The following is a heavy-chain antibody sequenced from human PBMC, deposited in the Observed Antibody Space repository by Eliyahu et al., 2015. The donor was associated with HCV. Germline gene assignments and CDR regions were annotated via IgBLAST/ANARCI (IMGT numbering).Heavy chain of an antibody. Sequence: VESGGGVVQPGGSLRLSCAASGFSFRTFGMHWVRQAPGKGLEWVAFIRYDGATESYADSVKGRFTVSRDNSLNTLYLQMNSLRNEDTALYYCTKIYGGAFDVWGQGTMVTVSS. CDR1: GFSFRTFG. CDR2: IRYDGATE. J-gene: IGHJ3*01. V-gene: IGHV3-30*02. D-gene: IGHD4-17*01. CDR3: TKIYGGAFDV.